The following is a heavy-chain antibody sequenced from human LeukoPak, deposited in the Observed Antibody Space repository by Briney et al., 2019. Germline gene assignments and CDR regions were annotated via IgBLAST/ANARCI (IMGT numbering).Heavy chain of an antibody. CDR2: INHSGST. Sequence: SETLSLTCTVSGYSISSGYYWSWIRQPPGKGLEWIGEINHSGSTNYNPSLKSRVTISVDTSKNQFSLKLSSVTAADTAVYYCARHGAYYYGSGSSRFDPWGQGTLVTVSS. J-gene: IGHJ5*02. D-gene: IGHD3-10*01. V-gene: IGHV4-38-2*02. CDR3: ARHGAYYYGSGSSRFDP. CDR1: GYSISSGYY.